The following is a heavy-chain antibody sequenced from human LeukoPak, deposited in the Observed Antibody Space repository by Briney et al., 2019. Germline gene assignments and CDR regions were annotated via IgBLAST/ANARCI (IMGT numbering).Heavy chain of an antibody. CDR1: GGSISSGDYY. D-gene: IGHD3-3*01. CDR3: ARTTIFGVVIREYYFDY. J-gene: IGHJ4*02. V-gene: IGHV4-30-4*01. Sequence: PSETLSLTCTVSGGSISSGDYYWSWIRQPPGKGLEWIGYIYYSGSTYYSPSLKSRVTISVDTSKNQFSLKLSSVTAADTAVYYCARTTIFGVVIREYYFDYWGQGTLVTVSS. CDR2: IYYSGST.